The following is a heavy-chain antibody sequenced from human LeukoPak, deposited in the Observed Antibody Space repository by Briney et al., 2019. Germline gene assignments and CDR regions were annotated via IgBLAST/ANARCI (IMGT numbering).Heavy chain of an antibody. CDR3: ARVITYYYDSSGETDY. J-gene: IGHJ4*02. Sequence: GGSLRLSCAASGFTLSSYGMHWVRQAPGKGLEWVAFIRYDGSNKYYADSVKGRFTISRDNSKNTLYLQMNSLRAEDTAVYYCARVITYYYDSSGETDYWGQGTLVTVSS. CDR2: IRYDGSNK. D-gene: IGHD3-22*01. CDR1: GFTLSSYG. V-gene: IGHV3-30*02.